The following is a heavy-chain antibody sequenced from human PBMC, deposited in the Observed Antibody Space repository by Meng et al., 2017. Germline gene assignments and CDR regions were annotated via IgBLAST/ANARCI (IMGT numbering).Heavy chain of an antibody. V-gene: IGHV1-3*01. Sequence: QGQLVQSGAEVEKPGASVKVSCKASGYTFTSYTIHWVRQAPGQSLAWMGWIKSANGDAKYSQKFQGRLTLTRDTSASTAYLELSSLTFEDTAVYYCARGTGSSWFDPWGQGTLVIVSS. CDR3: ARGTGSSWFDP. J-gene: IGHJ5*02. D-gene: IGHD6-13*01. CDR1: GYTFTSYT. CDR2: IKSANGDA.